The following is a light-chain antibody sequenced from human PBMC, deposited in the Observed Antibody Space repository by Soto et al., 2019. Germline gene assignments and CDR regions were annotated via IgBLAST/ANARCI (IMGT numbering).Light chain of an antibody. CDR2: EVS. Sequence: QSALTQPASVSGSPGQSITLSCTGTSSDVGGYNYVSWYQQHPGKAPKLMIYEVSNRPSGVSNRFSGSKSGNTASLTISGLQAEDEADYYCTSKTSSTYVVFGGGTKVTVL. V-gene: IGLV2-14*01. CDR1: SSDVGGYNY. CDR3: TSKTSSTYVV. J-gene: IGLJ2*01.